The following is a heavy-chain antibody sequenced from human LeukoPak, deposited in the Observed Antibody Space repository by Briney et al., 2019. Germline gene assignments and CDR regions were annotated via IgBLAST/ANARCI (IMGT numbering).Heavy chain of an antibody. CDR1: GFTFSSYA. D-gene: IGHD2-21*02. V-gene: IGHV3-23*01. CDR3: AEAPRRCGDCYSDY. Sequence: GGSLRLSCAASGFTFSSYAMSWVRQAPGKGLEWVSAISGSGGSTYYADSVKGRFTISRDNSKNTLYLQMNSLRAEDTAVYYCAEAPRRCGDCYSDYWGQGTLVTVSS. CDR2: ISGSGGST. J-gene: IGHJ4*02.